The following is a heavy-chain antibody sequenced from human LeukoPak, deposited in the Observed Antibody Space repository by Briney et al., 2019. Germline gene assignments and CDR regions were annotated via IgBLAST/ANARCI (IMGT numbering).Heavy chain of an antibody. Sequence: GGSLRLSCAASGFTFSSYWMHWVRQAPGKGLVWVSRSNSDGSSTNYADSVKGRFTISRDNAKNTLYLQMNSLRAEDTAVYYCVKDRDSGYDSLDYWGQGTLVTVSS. CDR1: GFTFSSYW. CDR3: VKDRDSGYDSLDY. V-gene: IGHV3-74*01. J-gene: IGHJ4*02. D-gene: IGHD5-12*01. CDR2: SNSDGSST.